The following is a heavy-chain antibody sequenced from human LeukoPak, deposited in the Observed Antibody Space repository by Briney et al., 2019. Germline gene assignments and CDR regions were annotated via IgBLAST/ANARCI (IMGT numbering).Heavy chain of an antibody. CDR3: ACVPILGVFTPYGMDV. Sequence: PSETLSLICTVSGGSVSSASYYWSWVRQPPEKGLGWIGYVYHTASTNYNPSLKSRVTISLDMSKNQFSLKLSSVTAADTAVYYCACVPILGVFTPYGMDVWGQGTTVTVSS. V-gene: IGHV4-61*01. D-gene: IGHD3-3*01. J-gene: IGHJ6*02. CDR2: VYHTAST. CDR1: GGSVSSASYY.